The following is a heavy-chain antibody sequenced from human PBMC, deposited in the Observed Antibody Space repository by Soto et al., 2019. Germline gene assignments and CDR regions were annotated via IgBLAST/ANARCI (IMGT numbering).Heavy chain of an antibody. J-gene: IGHJ1*01. CDR3: VKDESINWYSGHFRH. CDR1: GFTFDDYA. D-gene: IGHD6-13*01. Sequence: EVQLVESGGGLVQPGRSLRLSCAASGFTFDDYAMHWVRQVPWKGLEWVSGINWNSGSIGYADSVKGRFAISRDNAKNSLHLQMNSLRAEDTAFYYCVKDESINWYSGHFRHWGQGTLVTVSS. V-gene: IGHV3-9*01. CDR2: INWNSGSI.